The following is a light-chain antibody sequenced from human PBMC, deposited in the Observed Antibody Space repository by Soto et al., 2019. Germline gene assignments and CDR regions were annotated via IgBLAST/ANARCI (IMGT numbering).Light chain of an antibody. V-gene: IGKV3-15*01. CDR3: QQYDYWPRT. Sequence: EIVMTQSPATLSVSPGERATLSCRASQSVNNNLAWYQQKPGQAPRLLIHATSTRATGVPARFSGSGSGTEFTLTISSLQSEDFEVYYCQQYDYWPRTFGQGTKVDIX. J-gene: IGKJ1*01. CDR2: ATS. CDR1: QSVNNN.